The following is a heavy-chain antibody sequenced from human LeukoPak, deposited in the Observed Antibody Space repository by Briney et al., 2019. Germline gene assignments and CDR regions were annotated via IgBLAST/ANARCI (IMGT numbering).Heavy chain of an antibody. CDR2: INHSGST. CDR1: GGSFSGYY. V-gene: IGHV4-34*01. Sequence: SETLSLTCAVYGGSFSGYYWSWIRQPPGKGLEWIGEINHSGSTNYNPSLKSRVTISVDTSKNQFSLKLSSVTAADTAVYYCARDRVVVAATHRFDPWGQGTLVTVSS. J-gene: IGHJ5*02. CDR3: ARDRVVVAATHRFDP. D-gene: IGHD2-15*01.